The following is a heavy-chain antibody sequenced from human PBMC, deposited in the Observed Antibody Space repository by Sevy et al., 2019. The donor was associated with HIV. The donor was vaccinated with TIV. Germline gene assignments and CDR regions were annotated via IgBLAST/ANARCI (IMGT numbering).Heavy chain of an antibody. V-gene: IGHV3-23*01. CDR3: ARDAGYSVGWYPSNY. J-gene: IGHJ4*01. D-gene: IGHD6-19*01. Sequence: GGSLRLSCAASGFTFTTYAMTWVRQGPRKGLEWVSSITGSGGASYYADSVRGRFTISRDISRNTLYLQMNSLGAEDTAVYYCARDAGYSVGWYPSNYWGHGTLVTVSS. CDR1: GFTFTTYA. CDR2: ITGSGGAS.